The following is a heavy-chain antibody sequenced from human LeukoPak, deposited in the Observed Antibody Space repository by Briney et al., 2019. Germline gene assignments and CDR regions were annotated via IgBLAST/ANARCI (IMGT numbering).Heavy chain of an antibody. Sequence: VASVKVSCKTSGYTFTDYYIHWVRQAPGQRPEWMGWINPNSGETNSAQKFQGRVTMTGDTSISTAYMELRRVTSDDTAVYYCARDRDYSNTERGFDYWGQGTLVTVSS. D-gene: IGHD4-11*01. V-gene: IGHV1-2*02. CDR3: ARDRDYSNTERGFDY. CDR1: GYTFTDYY. J-gene: IGHJ4*02. CDR2: INPNSGET.